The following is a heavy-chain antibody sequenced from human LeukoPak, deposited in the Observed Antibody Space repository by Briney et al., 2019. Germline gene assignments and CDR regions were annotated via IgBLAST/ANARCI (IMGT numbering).Heavy chain of an antibody. J-gene: IGHJ5*02. CDR3: ARDTLGYCSGGSCYGNWFDP. V-gene: IGHV4-4*07. CDR2: IYTSGST. CDR1: GGSISRYY. D-gene: IGHD2-15*01. Sequence: SETLSLTCTVSGGSISRYYWSWIRQPAGKGLEWIGRIYTSGSTNYNPSLKSRVTMSVDTSKNQFSLKLSSVTAADTAVYYCARDTLGYCSGGSCYGNWFDPWGQGTLVTVSS.